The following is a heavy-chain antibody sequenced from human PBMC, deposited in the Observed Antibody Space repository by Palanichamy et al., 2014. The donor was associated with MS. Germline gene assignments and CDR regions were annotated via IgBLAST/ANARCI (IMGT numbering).Heavy chain of an antibody. CDR3: ARPQGTYHLWSGFDN. CDR2: ISSSSGHI. V-gene: IGHV3-21*01. D-gene: IGHD3-3*02. J-gene: IGHJ4*02. CDR1: GFIFSTYS. Sequence: EVQLVESGGGLVKPGGSLRLSCEASGFIFSTYSMNWVRQSPGKGLEWISSISSSSGHIFYADSVRGRFTISRDNAQNSVYLQMNGLRAEDTAVYYCARPQGTYHLWSGFDNWGQGTRVTVSS.